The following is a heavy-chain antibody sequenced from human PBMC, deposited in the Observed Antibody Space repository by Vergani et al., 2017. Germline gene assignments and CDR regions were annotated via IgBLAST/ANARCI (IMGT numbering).Heavy chain of an antibody. CDR2: IRHAGSNK. V-gene: IGHV3-30*02. D-gene: IGHD5-12*01. CDR1: VFTFISYG. CDR3: AEAPGQRRGYNGYDASLY. J-gene: IGHJ4*02. Sequence: QVQLVESGGGVFQPGGSLRLSCAASVFTFISYGMHWVGQAPGKGLEWVAFIRHAGSNKYYADSVKGRFTISRDNSKNTLYLKMNSLRAEETALYYCAEAPGQRRGYNGYDASLYWGQGTLVTVSS.